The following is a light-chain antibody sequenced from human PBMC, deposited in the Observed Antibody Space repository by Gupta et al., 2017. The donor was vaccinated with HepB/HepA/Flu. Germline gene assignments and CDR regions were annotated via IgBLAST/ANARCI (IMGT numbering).Light chain of an antibody. V-gene: IGKV4-1*01. Sequence: DIVMTQSPDPLAVSLGERATINCKSSQTVLYSSNNKNYLAWYQQKPGQPPKLLINWASTRESGVPDRFSGSGSGTDFTLTISSLQAEDFAVYYCQQYSSAPLTFGRGTKVEIK. CDR3: QQYSSAPLT. J-gene: IGKJ1*01. CDR2: WAS. CDR1: QTVLYSSNNKNY.